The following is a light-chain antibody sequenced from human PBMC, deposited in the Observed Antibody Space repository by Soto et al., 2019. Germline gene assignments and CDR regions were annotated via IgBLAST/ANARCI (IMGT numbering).Light chain of an antibody. J-gene: IGKJ1*01. CDR1: QHISGW. V-gene: IGKV1-5*03. CDR2: KTS. Sequence: DVQMTQSPSTLSASVGDRVTITCRASQHISGWLAWYQQKPGKAPELLIYKTSNLQTGVPSRFSGSAFGTEFTLTISSLQTDDSATYYCQQYNSLFWTFGQGNRVQIK. CDR3: QQYNSLFWT.